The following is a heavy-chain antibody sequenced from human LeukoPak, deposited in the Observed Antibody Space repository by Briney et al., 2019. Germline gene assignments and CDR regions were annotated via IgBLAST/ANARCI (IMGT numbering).Heavy chain of an antibody. J-gene: IGHJ5*02. D-gene: IGHD3-3*01. V-gene: IGHV4-39*01. CDR3: ARRYYDFWSGKSWFDP. CDR2: IYYSGST. CDR1: GGSISSSSYY. Sequence: LETLSLTCTVSGGSISSSSYYWGWIRQPPGKGLEWIGSIYYSGSTYYNPSLKSRVTISVDTSKNQFSLKLSSVTAADTAVYYCARRYYDFWSGKSWFDPWGQGTLVTVSS.